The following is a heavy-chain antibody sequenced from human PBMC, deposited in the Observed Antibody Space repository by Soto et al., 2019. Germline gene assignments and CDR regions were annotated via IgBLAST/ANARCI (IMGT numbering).Heavy chain of an antibody. D-gene: IGHD6-6*01. V-gene: IGHV1-46*01. CDR2: INPSGGST. CDR3: AREAASSIAALYYYYDMDV. Sequence: GASVKVSCKASGYTFTSYYMHWVRQAPGQGLEWMGIINPSGGSTSYAQKFQGRVTMTRDTSTSTVYMELSSLRSEDTAVYYCAREAASSIAALYYYYDMDVWGQGTTVTVSS. J-gene: IGHJ6*02. CDR1: GYTFTSYY.